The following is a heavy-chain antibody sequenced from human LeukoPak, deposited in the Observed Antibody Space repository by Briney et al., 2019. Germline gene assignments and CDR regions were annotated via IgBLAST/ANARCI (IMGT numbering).Heavy chain of an antibody. D-gene: IGHD2-2*01. V-gene: IGHV1-24*01. Sequence: GGFDPEDAETIYAQKFHGRVTMTEDTSTDTAYMELSSLRSEDTAVYYCSTDQGEGTRLFDYWGQGTLVSVSS. CDR3: STDQGEGTRLFDY. CDR2: FDPEDAET. J-gene: IGHJ4*02.